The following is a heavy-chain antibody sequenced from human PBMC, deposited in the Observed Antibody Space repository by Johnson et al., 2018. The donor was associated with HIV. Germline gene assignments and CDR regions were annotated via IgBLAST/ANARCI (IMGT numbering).Heavy chain of an antibody. CDR2: ISYDGSNK. CDR1: GFTFSSYA. CDR3: ASYLNLWKARGDAFDI. Sequence: QVQLVESGGGVVQPGRSLRLSCAASGFTFSSYAMHWVRQAPGKGLEWVAVISYDGSNKYYADSVKGRFTISRDNSKNTLYLQMNSLRAEDTAVYYCASYLNLWKARGDAFDIWGQGTMVTVSS. D-gene: IGHD3-10*01. J-gene: IGHJ3*02. V-gene: IGHV3-30-3*01.